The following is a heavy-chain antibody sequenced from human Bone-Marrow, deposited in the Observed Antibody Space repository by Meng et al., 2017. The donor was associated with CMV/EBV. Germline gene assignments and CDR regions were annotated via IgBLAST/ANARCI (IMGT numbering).Heavy chain of an antibody. Sequence: YTVTSYYMHGVRQAPGRGLEWMGIINPSGGSTSYAQKFQGRVTMTRDTSTSTVYMELSSLRSEDTAVYYCARIRYSGSYWGSYYFDYWGQGTLVTAPQ. V-gene: IGHV1-46*01. J-gene: IGHJ4*02. CDR2: INPSGGST. D-gene: IGHD1-26*01. CDR3: ARIRYSGSYWGSYYFDY. CDR1: YTVTSYY.